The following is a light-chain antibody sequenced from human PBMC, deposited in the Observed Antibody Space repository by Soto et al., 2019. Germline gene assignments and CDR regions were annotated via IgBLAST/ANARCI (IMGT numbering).Light chain of an antibody. CDR1: QRISSW. V-gene: IGKV1-5*01. Sequence: DIQMTQSPSTLSASVGDRVTITCRASQRISSWLAWYQQKPGKAPKLLIYDASSLESGVPSRFGGSGSGTEFTLTISSLQPDDFAAYYCQQYNSYPSTFGQGTKVEIK. CDR2: DAS. J-gene: IGKJ1*01. CDR3: QQYNSYPST.